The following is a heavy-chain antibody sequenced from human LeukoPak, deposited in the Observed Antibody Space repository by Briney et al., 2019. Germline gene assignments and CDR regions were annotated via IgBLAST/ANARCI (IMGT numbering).Heavy chain of an antibody. Sequence: GGSLRLSCAASGFTFSSYGMHWVRQAPGKGLEWVAVIWYDGSNKYYADSVKGRFTISRDNSKNTLYLQMNSLRAEDTAVYYCARDFVAGTFGVRRGGFDYWGQGTLVTVSS. V-gene: IGHV3-33*01. CDR2: IWYDGSNK. D-gene: IGHD6-19*01. J-gene: IGHJ4*02. CDR3: ARDFVAGTFGVRRGGFDY. CDR1: GFTFSSYG.